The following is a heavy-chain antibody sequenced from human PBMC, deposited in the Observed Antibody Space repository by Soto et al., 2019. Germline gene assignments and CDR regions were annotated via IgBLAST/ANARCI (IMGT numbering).Heavy chain of an antibody. J-gene: IGHJ6*02. CDR2: ISSSGST. CDR3: ARGLRASYGVRLSYSYYGMDV. Sequence: QVQLQQWGAGLLKPSETLSLTCTIYDGSFSDYYWGWIRQPPGKGLEWIAEISSSGSTNYNPSLNGRVTISVHPSKNQFSLKLGSVTAAATAVYYCARGLRASYGVRLSYSYYGMDVWGQGTTVTVSS. D-gene: IGHD3-10*01. CDR1: DGSFSDYY. V-gene: IGHV4-34*01.